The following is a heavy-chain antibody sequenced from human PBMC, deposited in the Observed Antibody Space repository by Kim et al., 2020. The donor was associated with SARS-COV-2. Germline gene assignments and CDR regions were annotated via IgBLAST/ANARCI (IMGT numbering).Heavy chain of an antibody. CDR1: GFTFSSYV. D-gene: IGHD2-15*01. V-gene: IGHV3-23*01. CDR2: ISGSGGST. J-gene: IGHJ4*02. CDR3: AKGGYCSASTCPPDH. Sequence: GGSLRLSCAASGFTFSSYVMNWVRQAPGKGLEWVTSISGSGGSTYYDDSVRGRFTISRDNSENTLYLQMNSLRVEDTAVYFCAKGGYCSASTCPPDHWGQGTLVTVSS.